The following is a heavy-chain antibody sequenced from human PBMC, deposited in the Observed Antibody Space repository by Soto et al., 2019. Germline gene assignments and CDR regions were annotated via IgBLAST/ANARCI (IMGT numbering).Heavy chain of an antibody. V-gene: IGHV5-51*01. D-gene: IGHD3-22*01. J-gene: IGHJ4*02. CDR1: GYSFTSYW. CDR3: ARQMDYYDSSGYFDY. Sequence: GESLKISCKGSGYSFTSYWIGWVRQMPGKGLEWMGIIYPGDSDTRYSPSFQGQVNIAADKSISTAYLQWSSLKASDTAMYYCARQMDYYDSSGYFDYWGQGTLVTVSS. CDR2: IYPGDSDT.